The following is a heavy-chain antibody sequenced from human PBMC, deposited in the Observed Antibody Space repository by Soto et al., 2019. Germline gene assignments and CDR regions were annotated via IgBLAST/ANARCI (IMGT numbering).Heavy chain of an antibody. CDR3: ARGSSISATRGFYYYYYALDV. CDR2: IIPLFGTA. D-gene: IGHD1-7*01. V-gene: IGHV1-69*12. CDR1: GGTFSSYA. Sequence: QVQLVQSGAEVKKPGSSAKVSCKASGGTFSSYAFNWVRQAPGQGLEWMGGIIPLFGTANYAQKFQGRVTITADASTSSVYIELTSLRSEDTAMYYCARGSSISATRGFYYYYYALDVWGQGTTVTVSS. J-gene: IGHJ6*02.